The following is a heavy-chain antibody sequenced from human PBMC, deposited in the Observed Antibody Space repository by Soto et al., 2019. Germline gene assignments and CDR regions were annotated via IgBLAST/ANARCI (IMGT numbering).Heavy chain of an antibody. CDR1: GVSFNNNG. D-gene: IGHD3-10*01. V-gene: IGHV1-69*01. Sequence: QVQLVQSGAEVKKPGSSVKVSCKTSGVSFNNNGIGWVRQAPGHGLEWMGGVSPPIRSSNYARKFQGRISFTVHGSMVTVNMELFGLTSEDTAVFYCSRLFLYGAGSYTLHGMEVWGYGSMVTVSS. J-gene: IGHJ6*02. CDR3: SRLFLYGAGSYTLHGMEV. CDR2: VSPPIRSS.